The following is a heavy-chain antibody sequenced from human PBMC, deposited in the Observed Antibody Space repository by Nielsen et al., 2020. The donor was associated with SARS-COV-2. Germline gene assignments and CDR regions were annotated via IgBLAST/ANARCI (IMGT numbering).Heavy chain of an antibody. Sequence: GESLKISCAASGFTFSSYWMSWVRQAPGKGLEWVANIKQDGSEKYYVDSVKGRFTISRDNAKNSLYLQMNSLRAEDTAVYYCASELDDYAFDVWGQGTMVTVSS. J-gene: IGHJ3*01. CDR3: ASELDDYAFDV. V-gene: IGHV3-7*03. D-gene: IGHD3-16*01. CDR2: IKQDGSEK. CDR1: GFTFSSYW.